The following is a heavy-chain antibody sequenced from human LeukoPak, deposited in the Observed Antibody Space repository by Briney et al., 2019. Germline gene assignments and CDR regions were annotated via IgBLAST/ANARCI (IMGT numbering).Heavy chain of an antibody. D-gene: IGHD3-22*01. Sequence: SETLSLTCTASGCSISSSSYYWGWIRQPPGKGREWFGSIYYSGSTYYNPSLKSRVTISVDTSKNQFSLKLSSVTAADTAVYYCARQGDYYDSSGYYFDYWGQGALVTVSS. V-gene: IGHV4-39*01. CDR3: ARQGDYYDSSGYYFDY. J-gene: IGHJ4*02. CDR1: GCSISSSSYY. CDR2: IYYSGST.